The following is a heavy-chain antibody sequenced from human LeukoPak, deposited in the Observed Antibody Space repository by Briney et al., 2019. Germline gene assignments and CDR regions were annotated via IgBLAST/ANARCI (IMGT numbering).Heavy chain of an antibody. V-gene: IGHV4-59*04. CDR1: GGSISSYY. CDR3: VRGYYDSSGYYMVY. J-gene: IGHJ4*02. D-gene: IGHD3-22*01. CDR2: IYYGGNT. Sequence: PSETLSLTCTVSGGSISSYYWSWIRQPPGKGLEWIGYIYYGGNTYYNPSLKSRVSMSVDTSKKQISLKLSSVTAADTAVYYCVRGYYDSSGYYMVYWGQGTLATVSS.